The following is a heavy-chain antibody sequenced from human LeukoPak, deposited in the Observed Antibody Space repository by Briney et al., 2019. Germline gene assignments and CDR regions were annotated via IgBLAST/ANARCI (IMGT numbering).Heavy chain of an antibody. J-gene: IGHJ5*02. Sequence: GRSLRLSCAASGFTFSSYGMHWVRQAPGKGLEWVAFIRYDGSNKYYADSVKGRFTISRDNSKNTLYLQMNSLRAEDTAVYYCASVLRYCSSTSCPNWFDPWGQGTLVTVSS. CDR1: GFTFSSYG. CDR2: IRYDGSNK. V-gene: IGHV3-30*02. CDR3: ASVLRYCSSTSCPNWFDP. D-gene: IGHD2-2*01.